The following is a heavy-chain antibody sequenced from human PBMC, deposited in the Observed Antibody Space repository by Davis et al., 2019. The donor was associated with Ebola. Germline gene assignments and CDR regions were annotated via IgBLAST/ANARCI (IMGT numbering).Heavy chain of an antibody. J-gene: IGHJ4*02. V-gene: IGHV1-18*01. CDR3: ARRVGARSGFDN. CDR2: ISAYNGNT. CDR1: GYTFTSYG. D-gene: IGHD1-26*01. Sequence: ASVKVSCKASGYTFTSYGISWVRQAPGQGLEWMGWISAYNGNTNYAQKFQGRVTMTRNISITTAYLELSSLGSEDTAVYYCARRVGARSGFDNWGQGTLVTVSS.